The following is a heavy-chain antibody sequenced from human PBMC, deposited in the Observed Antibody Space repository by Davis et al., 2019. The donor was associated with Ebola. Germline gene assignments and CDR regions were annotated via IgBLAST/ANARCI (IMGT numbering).Heavy chain of an antibody. Sequence: ASVPVSCKASGYTFTSYGITWVRQAPGHGLEWMGWINPHNGNTNYAQNVQGRVTMTTDTSTSTAYMELRSLRSDDTAVYYCARVLLWFGELSAFDIWGQGTMVTVSS. CDR3: ARVLLWFGELSAFDI. V-gene: IGHV1-18*04. J-gene: IGHJ3*02. CDR2: INPHNGNT. D-gene: IGHD3-10*01. CDR1: GYTFTSYG.